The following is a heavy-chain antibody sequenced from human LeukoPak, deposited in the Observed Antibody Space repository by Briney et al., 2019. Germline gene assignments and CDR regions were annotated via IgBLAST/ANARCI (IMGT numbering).Heavy chain of an antibody. CDR3: AKERSLGVAAASNY. Sequence: GSLRLSCAASGFTFSSYAMSWVRQAPGKGLEWVSSISGSGDSTYYADSVKGRFTISRDNSKNTLYLQMNSLRAEDTAVYYCAKERSLGVAAASNYWGQGTLVTVSS. D-gene: IGHD6-13*01. CDR2: ISGSGDST. V-gene: IGHV3-23*01. CDR1: GFTFSSYA. J-gene: IGHJ4*02.